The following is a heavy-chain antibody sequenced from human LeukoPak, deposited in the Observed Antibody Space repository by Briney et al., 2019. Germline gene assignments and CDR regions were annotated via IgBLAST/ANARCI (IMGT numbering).Heavy chain of an antibody. V-gene: IGHV3-11*04. CDR3: WREPTGEIDF. J-gene: IGHJ4*02. CDR1: GFTFSDYY. D-gene: IGHD3-10*01. CDR2: ITSSGSTI. Sequence: GGSLRLSCAASGFTFSDYYMSWIRQAPGMGLEWVSCITSSGSTIYYADSVKGRFTISRDNAKNSLYLQMNSLRAEDTAVYYCWREPTGEIDFWGQGTLVTVSS.